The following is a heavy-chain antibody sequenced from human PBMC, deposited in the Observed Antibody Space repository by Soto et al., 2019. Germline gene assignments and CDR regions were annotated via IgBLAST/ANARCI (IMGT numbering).Heavy chain of an antibody. CDR2: ITAGDGDT. CDR1: GYTFTSYA. Sequence: ASVKVSCKASGYTFTSYAMHWVRQAPGQRLEWMGWITAGDGDTEYSQRFQGRVTITRDTSASTAYMELSSLRYEDTAVYYCARLDGYNSFDYWGHGSLVTVSS. J-gene: IGHJ4*01. CDR3: ARLDGYNSFDY. D-gene: IGHD5-12*01. V-gene: IGHV1-3*01.